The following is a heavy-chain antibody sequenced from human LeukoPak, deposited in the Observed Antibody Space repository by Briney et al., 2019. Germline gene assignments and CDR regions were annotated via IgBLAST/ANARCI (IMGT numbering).Heavy chain of an antibody. J-gene: IGHJ4*02. Sequence: PGGSLRLSCAASGFTFSSYAMHWVRQAPGKGLEWVAVISYDGSNKYYADSVKGRFTISRDNSKNTLYLQMNSLRAEDTAVYYCARDRPGIAVAGMFYWGQGTLVTVSS. V-gene: IGHV3-30-3*01. D-gene: IGHD6-19*01. CDR1: GFTFSSYA. CDR3: ARDRPGIAVAGMFY. CDR2: ISYDGSNK.